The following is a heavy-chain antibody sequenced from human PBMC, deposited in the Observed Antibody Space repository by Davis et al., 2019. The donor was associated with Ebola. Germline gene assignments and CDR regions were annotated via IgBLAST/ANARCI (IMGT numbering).Heavy chain of an antibody. Sequence: SETLSLTCAVYGASFSGYYWSWIRQLPGKGLEWIGEINHRGSTSYNPSLKSRVTISVDTSKNQFSLKLSSVPAADTAVYYCARAGWDIVVVPAAHHTFDYWGQGTLVTVSS. J-gene: IGHJ4*02. CDR2: INHRGST. D-gene: IGHD2-2*01. V-gene: IGHV4-34*01. CDR1: GASFSGYY. CDR3: ARAGWDIVVVPAAHHTFDY.